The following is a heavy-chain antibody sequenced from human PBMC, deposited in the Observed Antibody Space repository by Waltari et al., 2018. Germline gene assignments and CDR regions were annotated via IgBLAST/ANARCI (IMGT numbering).Heavy chain of an antibody. CDR3: ARHQFTMVRGVIINPPDY. D-gene: IGHD3-10*01. V-gene: IGHV5-10-1*03. J-gene: IGHJ4*02. CDR2: IDPSDSYT. Sequence: EVQLVQSGAEVKKPGESLRISCKGSGYSFTSYWISWVRQMPGTGLEWMGRIDPSDSYTNYSPSFQGHVTISADKSISTAYLQWSSLKASDTAMYYCARHQFTMVRGVIINPPDYWGQGTLVTVSS. CDR1: GYSFTSYW.